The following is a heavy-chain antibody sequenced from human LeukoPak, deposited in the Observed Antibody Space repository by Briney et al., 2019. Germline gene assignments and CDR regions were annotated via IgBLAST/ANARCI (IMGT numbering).Heavy chain of an antibody. D-gene: IGHD2-15*01. CDR2: IYYSGST. V-gene: IGHV4-61*01. CDR3: ARAVHCSGGSCYFDY. J-gene: IGHJ4*02. Sequence: PSETLSLTCTVSGGSVSSGNYYWSWIRQPPGKELDLIGDIYYSGSTNYNPSLKSRVTISVDTSKNQFSLKLTSVTAADTAVYYCARAVHCSGGSCYFDYWGQGTLVTVSS. CDR1: GGSVSSGNYY.